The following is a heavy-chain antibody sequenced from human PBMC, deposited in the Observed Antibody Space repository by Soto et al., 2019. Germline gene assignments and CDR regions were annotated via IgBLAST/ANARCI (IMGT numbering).Heavy chain of an antibody. CDR2: ISYDGSNK. Sequence: VGSLRLSCAASGFTFSSYGMHWVRQAPGKGLEWVAVISYDGSNKYYADSVKGRFTISRDNSKNTLYLQMNSLRAEDTAVYYCAKEGWVGYCSGGSCRGYFDYWGQGTLVTVSS. J-gene: IGHJ4*02. CDR1: GFTFSSYG. CDR3: AKEGWVGYCSGGSCRGYFDY. D-gene: IGHD2-15*01. V-gene: IGHV3-30*18.